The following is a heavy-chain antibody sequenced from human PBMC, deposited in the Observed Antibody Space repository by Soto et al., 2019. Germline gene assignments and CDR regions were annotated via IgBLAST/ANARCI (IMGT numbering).Heavy chain of an antibody. CDR1: GFTLSEYG. CDR3: ATSNYGERD. CDR2: VSGSGDST. J-gene: IGHJ4*02. Sequence: ELQVLESGGGLVQPGGSLRLTCAASGFTLSEYGTSWVRQAPGKGLEWVSFVSGSGDSTYYTDSVKGPFTISRDSSKNTVCLQMNSLRAEDTAVYYCATSNYGERDWGQGTLVTVSS. V-gene: IGHV3-23*01. D-gene: IGHD3-10*01.